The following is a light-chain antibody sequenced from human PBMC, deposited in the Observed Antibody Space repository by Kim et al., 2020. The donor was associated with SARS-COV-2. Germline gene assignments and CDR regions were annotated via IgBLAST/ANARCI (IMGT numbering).Light chain of an antibody. J-gene: IGLJ2*01. V-gene: IGLV2-8*01. Sequence: QSALTQTPSASGSPGQSVTISCTGTSRDVGGYNYVSWYQQHPGKAPKLMIYEVSKRPSGVPDRFSGSKSGNTASLTVSRLQAEDEADYYCSSYAGSNNVVFGGGTQLTVL. CDR1: SRDVGGYNY. CDR2: EVS. CDR3: SSYAGSNNVV.